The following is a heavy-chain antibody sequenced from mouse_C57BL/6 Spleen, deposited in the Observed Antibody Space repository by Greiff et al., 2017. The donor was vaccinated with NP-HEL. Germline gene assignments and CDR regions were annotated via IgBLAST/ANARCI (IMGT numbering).Heavy chain of an antibody. CDR2: IDPETGGT. Sequence: VQLQQSGAELVRPGASVTLSCKASGYTFTVYEMHWVKQTPVHGLEWIGAIDPETGGTAYNQKFKGKAILTADKSSSTAYMELRSLTSEDSAVYYCTRDGYYDPAWFAYWGQGTLVTVAA. D-gene: IGHD2-3*01. J-gene: IGHJ3*01. CDR3: TRDGYYDPAWFAY. V-gene: IGHV1-15*01. CDR1: GYTFTVYE.